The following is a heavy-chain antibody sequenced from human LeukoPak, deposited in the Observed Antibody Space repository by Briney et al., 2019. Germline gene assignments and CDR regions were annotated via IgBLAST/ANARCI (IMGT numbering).Heavy chain of an antibody. D-gene: IGHD3-10*01. V-gene: IGHV3-23*01. CDR2: ISGSGGST. Sequence: PGGSLRLSCAASGFTFSSYAMSWVRQAPGKGLEWVSAISGSGGSTYYADSVKGRFTISRDNSKNTVYLQMNSLRAEDTAVYYCARDRYVSGSLIGDFDYWGQGTLVTVSS. CDR3: ARDRYVSGSLIGDFDY. CDR1: GFTFSSYA. J-gene: IGHJ4*02.